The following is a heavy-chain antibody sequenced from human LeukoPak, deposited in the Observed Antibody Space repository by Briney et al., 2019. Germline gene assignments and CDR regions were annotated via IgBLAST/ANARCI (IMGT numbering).Heavy chain of an antibody. CDR2: IIPILGIA. Sequence: ASVKVSCKASGGTFSSYAISWVRQAPGQGLEWMGRIIPILGIANYAQKFQGRVTITADKSTSTAYMELSSLRSEDTAVYYCADQYSSGWYSYGMDVWGQGTTVTVSS. J-gene: IGHJ6*02. D-gene: IGHD6-19*01. CDR1: GGTFSSYA. V-gene: IGHV1-69*04. CDR3: ADQYSSGWYSYGMDV.